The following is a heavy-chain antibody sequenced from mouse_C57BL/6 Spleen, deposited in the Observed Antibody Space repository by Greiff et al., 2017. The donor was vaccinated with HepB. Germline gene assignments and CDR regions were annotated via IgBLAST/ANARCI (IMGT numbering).Heavy chain of an antibody. CDR3: ARGSYEYEYDDEWFAY. CDR2: ISYDGST. V-gene: IGHV3-6*01. J-gene: IGHJ3*01. D-gene: IGHD2-4*01. Sequence: EVQLQESGPGLVKPSQSLSLTCSVTGYSITSGYYWNWIRQFPGNKLEWMGYISYDGSTNYNPSLKNRISITRDTSKNQFFLKLNSVTTEDTATYYCARGSYEYEYDDEWFAYWGQGTLVTVSA. CDR1: GYSITSGYY.